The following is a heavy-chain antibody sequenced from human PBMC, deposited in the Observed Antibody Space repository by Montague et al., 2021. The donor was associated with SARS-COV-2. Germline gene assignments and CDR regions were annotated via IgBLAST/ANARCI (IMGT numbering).Heavy chain of an antibody. J-gene: IGHJ4*02. CDR2: LYHSGVT. Sequence: SETLSLTCTVDGGSFSAYYWSWIRQPPGKGLEWIGLLYHSGVTNYNPSLKSRVTMSLDTSKNQFSLMLSSVTAADTAVYYCARGGTHDIVRIPSALDYWGRGIPVTVSS. D-gene: IGHD2-15*01. CDR1: GGSFSAYY. V-gene: IGHV4-59*12. CDR3: ARGGTHDIVRIPSALDY.